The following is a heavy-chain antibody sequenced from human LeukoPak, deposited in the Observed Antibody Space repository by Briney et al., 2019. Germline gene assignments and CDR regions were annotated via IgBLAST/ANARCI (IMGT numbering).Heavy chain of an antibody. V-gene: IGHV3-73*01. D-gene: IGHD6-19*01. J-gene: IGHJ4*02. CDR1: GFTFSGSA. CDR3: TRHGYSSGWYDY. CDR2: IRSKTNSYAT. Sequence: GGSLRLSCAASGFTFSGSAMHWVHQASGKGLEWVGRIRSKTNSYATAYAASVKGRFTISRDDSKNTAYLQMNSLKTEDTAVYYCTRHGYSSGWYDYWGQGTLVTVSS.